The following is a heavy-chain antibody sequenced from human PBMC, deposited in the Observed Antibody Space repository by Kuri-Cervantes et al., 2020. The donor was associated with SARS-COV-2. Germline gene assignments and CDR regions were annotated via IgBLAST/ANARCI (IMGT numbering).Heavy chain of an antibody. CDR2: ISGSSSYI. Sequence: GESLKISCAASGFTFSDYDMNWVRQAPGKGLEWVSSISGSSSYIYYTDSVKGRFTISRDNAKNSLYLQMNSLRVEDTAVYYCARGPSFGVADHWGQGTLVTVSS. D-gene: IGHD3-3*01. CDR3: ARGPSFGVADH. V-gene: IGHV3-21*01. CDR1: GFTFSDYD. J-gene: IGHJ4*02.